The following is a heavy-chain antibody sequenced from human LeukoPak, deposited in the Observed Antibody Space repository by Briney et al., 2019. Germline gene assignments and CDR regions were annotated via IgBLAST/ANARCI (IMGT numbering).Heavy chain of an antibody. D-gene: IGHD6-13*01. CDR2: IYSTGST. Sequence: SETLSLPCTVSGGSINFYYWSWIRQPAGKGLEWIGRIYSTGSTNYSPSLKSLVTMSVDKSKNQFSLNLSSVTAADTAVYYCARGIADPYSFDSWGQGTLVTVSS. CDR3: ARGIADPYSFDS. V-gene: IGHV4-4*07. J-gene: IGHJ4*02. CDR1: GGSINFYY.